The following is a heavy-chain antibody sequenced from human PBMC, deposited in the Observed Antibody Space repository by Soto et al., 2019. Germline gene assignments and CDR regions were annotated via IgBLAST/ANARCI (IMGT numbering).Heavy chain of an antibody. CDR1: GGSVSSDIYY. CDR2: VYYGGST. Sequence: QVQLQESGPGLVKPSETLSLTCIVSGGSVSSDIYYWSWIRQPPGKGLEWIGYVYYGGSTNYNPSLQSRVTTSIHTSKNQCSLGLGSVTAADTAVYYCARLLAAQPKYFFDLWGQGTLITVSS. D-gene: IGHD2-15*01. CDR3: ARLLAAQPKYFFDL. J-gene: IGHJ4*02. V-gene: IGHV4-61*01.